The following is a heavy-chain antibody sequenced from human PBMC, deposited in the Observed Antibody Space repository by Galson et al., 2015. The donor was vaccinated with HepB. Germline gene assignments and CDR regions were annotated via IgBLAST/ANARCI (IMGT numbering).Heavy chain of an antibody. CDR2: IYSGGST. J-gene: IGHJ6*03. CDR3: ARVRANHYYYMDV. CDR1: GFTVSSNY. Sequence: SLRLSCAASGFTVSSNYMSWVRQAPGKGLEWVSVIYSGGSTYYADSVKGRFTISRDNSKNTLYLQMNSLRAEDTAVYYCARVRANHYYYMDVWGKGTTVTVSS. V-gene: IGHV3-53*01.